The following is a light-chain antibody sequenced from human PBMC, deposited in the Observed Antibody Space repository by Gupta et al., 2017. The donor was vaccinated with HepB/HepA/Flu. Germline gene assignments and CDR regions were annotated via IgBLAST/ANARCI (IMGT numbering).Light chain of an antibody. Sequence: EIVLTQSPGTLSLSPGERTTLPCRASQIVSNNYLAWYQQKPGQAPRLLIYGASSRATGIPDRFSGSGSGTDFTLTISILEPEDFAVYYCQQYCNSPMYTFGQGTRLEL. CDR2: GAS. V-gene: IGKV3-20*01. J-gene: IGKJ2*01. CDR1: QIVSNNY. CDR3: QQYCNSPMYT.